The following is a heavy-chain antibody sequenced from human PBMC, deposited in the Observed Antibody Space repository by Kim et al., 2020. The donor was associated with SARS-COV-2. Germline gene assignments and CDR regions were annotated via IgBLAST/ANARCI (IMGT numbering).Heavy chain of an antibody. D-gene: IGHD5-18*01. J-gene: IGHJ5*02. CDR3: ARDIVDSYGSHWFDP. CDR2: ISSSSSYI. Sequence: GGSLRLSCAASGFTFSSYSMNWVRQAPGKGLEWVSSISSSSSYIYYADSVKGRFTISRDNAKNSLYLQMNSLRAEDTAVYYCARDIVDSYGSHWFDPWGQGTLVTVSS. V-gene: IGHV3-21*01. CDR1: GFTFSSYS.